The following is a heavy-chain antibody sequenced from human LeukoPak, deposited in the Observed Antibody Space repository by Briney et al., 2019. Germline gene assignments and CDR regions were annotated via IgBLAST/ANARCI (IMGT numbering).Heavy chain of an antibody. J-gene: IGHJ4*02. Sequence: SETLSLTCTVSGGSISSYYWSWIRQPPGKGLEWIGYIYYSGSTNYSPSLKSRVTISVDTSKNQFSLKLSSVTAADTAVYYCARDKEGATAIDYWGQGTLVTVSS. D-gene: IGHD1-26*01. V-gene: IGHV4-59*01. CDR3: ARDKEGATAIDY. CDR2: IYYSGST. CDR1: GGSISSYY.